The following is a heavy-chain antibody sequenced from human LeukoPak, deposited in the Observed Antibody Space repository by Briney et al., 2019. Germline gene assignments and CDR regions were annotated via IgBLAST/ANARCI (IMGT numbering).Heavy chain of an antibody. CDR2: MNPNSGNT. J-gene: IGHJ6*03. CDR3: ARYDFWSGYHYMDV. D-gene: IGHD3-3*01. V-gene: IGHV1-8*01. Sequence: ASVKVSCKASGYTFTSYDINWVRQATGQGLEWMGWMNPNSGNTGYAQKFQGRVTMTRNTSISTAYMELSSLRSEDTAVYYCARYDFWSGYHYMDVWGKGTTVTVSS. CDR1: GYTFTSYD.